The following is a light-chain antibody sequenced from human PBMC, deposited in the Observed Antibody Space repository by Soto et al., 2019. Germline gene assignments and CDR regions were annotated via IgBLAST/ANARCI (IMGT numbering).Light chain of an antibody. V-gene: IGKV3-11*01. CDR3: QHRGEWPPGAT. Sequence: EIVLTQSPATLSLSPGERATLSCRASQSVNNFLAWYQQRPGQAPRLLIYGASTRATGIPARFSGSGSGTDFTLTISSLEPEDFAGYYCQHRGEWPPGATFGQGTRLEIK. J-gene: IGKJ5*01. CDR2: GAS. CDR1: QSVNNF.